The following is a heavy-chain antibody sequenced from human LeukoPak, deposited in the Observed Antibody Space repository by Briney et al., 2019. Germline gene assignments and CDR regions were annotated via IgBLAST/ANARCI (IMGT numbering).Heavy chain of an antibody. CDR1: GGSISSGGYY. Sequence: SETLSLTCTVSGGSISSGGYYWSWVRQHPGKGLEWIGYIYYSGSTYYNPSLKSRVTISVDTSKNQFSLKLSSVTAADTAVYYCARKTYPLLSYSNPTEYWGQGTLVTVSS. V-gene: IGHV4-31*03. CDR3: ARKTYPLLSYSNPTEY. D-gene: IGHD4-4*01. J-gene: IGHJ4*02. CDR2: IYYSGST.